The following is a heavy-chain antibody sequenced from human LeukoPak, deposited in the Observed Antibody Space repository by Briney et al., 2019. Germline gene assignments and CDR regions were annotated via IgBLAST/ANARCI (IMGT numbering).Heavy chain of an antibody. CDR1: GFTFSSYS. D-gene: IGHD3-16*02. V-gene: IGHV3-21*01. J-gene: IGHJ3*02. Sequence: GGSLRLSCAASGFTFSSYSMNWVRQAPGKGLGWVSSISGSSSYIYYADSVKGRFTISRHNAKNSLYLQMNSLRAEDTAVYYCARVPAGVIGMKDAFDIWGQGTMVTVSS. CDR2: ISGSSSYI. CDR3: ARVPAGVIGMKDAFDI.